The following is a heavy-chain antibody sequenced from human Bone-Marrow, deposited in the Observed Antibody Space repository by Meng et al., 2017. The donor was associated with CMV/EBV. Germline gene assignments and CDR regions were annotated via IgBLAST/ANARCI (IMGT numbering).Heavy chain of an antibody. D-gene: IGHD6-19*01. Sequence: GESLKISCAASGFTFSSYWMSWVRQALGKGLEWVANIKQDGSEKYYVDSVKGRFTISRDNAKNSLYLQMNSLRAEDTAVYYCARGGAVAGPRGWFDPWGQGTLVTVSS. J-gene: IGHJ5*02. V-gene: IGHV3-7*01. CDR2: IKQDGSEK. CDR1: GFTFSSYW. CDR3: ARGGAVAGPRGWFDP.